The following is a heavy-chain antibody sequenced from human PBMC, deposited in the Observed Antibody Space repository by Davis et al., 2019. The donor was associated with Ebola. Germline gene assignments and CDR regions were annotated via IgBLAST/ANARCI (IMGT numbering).Heavy chain of an antibody. CDR3: ARGRRGAQWFGEVLRFHYYGMDV. CDR1: GGSFRDYI. CDR2: INHSGST. V-gene: IGHV4-34*01. D-gene: IGHD3-10*01. J-gene: IGHJ6*04. Sequence: SETLSLTCAVYGGSFRDYIWTWIRQAPGKGLEWIGEINHSGSTPYHPSLESRVTISIDTSAKQFSLKLRSATAADTAIYYCARGRRGAQWFGEVLRFHYYGMDVWGNGTTVTVSP.